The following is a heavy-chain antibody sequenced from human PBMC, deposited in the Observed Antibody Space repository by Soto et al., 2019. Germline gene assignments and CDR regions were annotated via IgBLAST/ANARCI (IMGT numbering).Heavy chain of an antibody. J-gene: IGHJ4*02. CDR3: TQKYRDFEIGY. CDR2: IYWDDDK. D-gene: IGHD4-17*01. V-gene: IGHV2-5*02. Sequence: QITLKESGPTLVKPTQTLTLTCTFSGFSRTTTGVGVGWVRQPPGKALEWLALIYWDDDKRYSPSLKSRLTITKDTSRNQVVLTMTNVDPVDTATYYCTQKYRDFEIGYWGQGTLVTVSS. CDR1: GFSRTTTGVG.